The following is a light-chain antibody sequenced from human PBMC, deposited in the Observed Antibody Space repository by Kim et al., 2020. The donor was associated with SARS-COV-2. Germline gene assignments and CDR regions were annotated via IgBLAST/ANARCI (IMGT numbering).Light chain of an antibody. J-gene: IGKJ4*01. CDR1: ESSGAS. CDR2: DAW. Sequence: LPPGDRATLSCRARESSGASLAWYQKKPGRAPRLLIYDAWSRATGVPARFSGSGSGTDFTLSITSLELEDSAVYFCQQYLSWPLTFGGGTKVDIK. V-gene: IGKV3-11*01. CDR3: QQYLSWPLT.